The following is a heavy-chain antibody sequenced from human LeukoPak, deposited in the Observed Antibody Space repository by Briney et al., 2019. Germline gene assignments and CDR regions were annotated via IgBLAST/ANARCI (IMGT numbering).Heavy chain of an antibody. J-gene: IGHJ4*02. D-gene: IGHD7-27*01. V-gene: IGHV3-15*07. CDR1: GFTFSKAW. CDR3: AKDYKVRSGEPPIDY. Sequence: PGGSLRLSCAASGFTFSKAWIDWVRQASGKGLEWVGRIKSKTDGGTTDYAAPVKGRFTISRDDSKNTLYLQMNSLKTEDTAVYYCAKDYKVRSGEPPIDYWGQGTLVTVSS. CDR2: IKSKTDGGTT.